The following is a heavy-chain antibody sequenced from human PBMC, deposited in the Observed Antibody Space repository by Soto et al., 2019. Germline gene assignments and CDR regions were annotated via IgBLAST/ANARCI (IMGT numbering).Heavy chain of an antibody. CDR3: ARQKHNVDTVDFDY. D-gene: IGHD5-18*01. V-gene: IGHV5-10-1*01. J-gene: IGHJ4*02. CDR1: GYSFTSYW. Sequence: GESLKISCKGSGYSFTSYWISWVRQMPGKGLEWMGRIDPSDSYTNYSPSFQGHVTISADKSISTAYLQWSSLRASDTAMYYCARQKHNVDTVDFDYWGQGTLVTVSS. CDR2: IDPSDSYT.